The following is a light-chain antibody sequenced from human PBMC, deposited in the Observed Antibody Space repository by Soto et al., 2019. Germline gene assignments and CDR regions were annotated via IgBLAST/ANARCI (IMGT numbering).Light chain of an antibody. J-gene: IGKJ1*01. Sequence: DIQMTQSPSSLSSSFGWRCTIACLASQSIANFLNWYQQKPGKAPKLLIYAASSLQSGVPSRFSGSGSGTDFTLTISSLQPEDFATYYCQQSYSTPQTFGQGTKVDIK. CDR3: QQSYSTPQT. V-gene: IGKV1-39*01. CDR2: AAS. CDR1: QSIANF.